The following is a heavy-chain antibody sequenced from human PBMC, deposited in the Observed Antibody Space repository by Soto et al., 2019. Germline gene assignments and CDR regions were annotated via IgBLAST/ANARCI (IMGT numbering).Heavy chain of an antibody. V-gene: IGHV4-31*03. Sequence: QVQLQESGPGLVKPSQTLSLTCTVSGGSISSGGYYWSWIRQHPGKGLEWIGYIYYSGSTYYNPSPKSRVTISVATSKNQFPLKLSSVTAADTAVYYFARVTKGVEKVIDPWGQGTLVTVSS. CDR1: GGSISSGGYY. CDR2: IYYSGST. CDR3: ARVTKGVEKVIDP. D-gene: IGHD2-15*01. J-gene: IGHJ5*02.